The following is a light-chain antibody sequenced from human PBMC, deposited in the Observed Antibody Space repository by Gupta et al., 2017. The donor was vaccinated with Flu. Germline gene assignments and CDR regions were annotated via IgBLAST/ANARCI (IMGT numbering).Light chain of an antibody. CDR1: QSLVYSGGVTD. CDR3: MQHADWPPYT. CDR2: HVS. J-gene: IGKJ2*01. V-gene: IGKV2-30*01. Sequence: DVVLTQSPLSLPVTLGQPASISCRSSQSLVYSGGVTDLNCFQQRPGQSPRRLIYHVSNRDSGVPDRFSGSGSGSDFTLRISRVEAEDVGVYYCMQHADWPPYTFGQGTKLEIK.